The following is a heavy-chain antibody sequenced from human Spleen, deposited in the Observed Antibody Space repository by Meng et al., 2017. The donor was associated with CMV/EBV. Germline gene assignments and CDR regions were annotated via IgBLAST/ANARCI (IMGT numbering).Heavy chain of an antibody. CDR1: GGSVSSGRYY. D-gene: IGHD1-14*01. Sequence: CQVSGGSVSSGRYYWRWIRQPPGKGLEWIGYIYYSGSTNYNPSLKSRVTISVDTSKNQFSLKLSSVTAADTAVYYCARATPRKWFDPWGQGTLVTVSS. CDR2: IYYSGST. J-gene: IGHJ5*02. CDR3: ARATPRKWFDP. V-gene: IGHV4-61*01.